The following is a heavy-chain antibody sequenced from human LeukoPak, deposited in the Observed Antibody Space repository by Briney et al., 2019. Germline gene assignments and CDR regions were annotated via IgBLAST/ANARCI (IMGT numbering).Heavy chain of an antibody. CDR3: AKDLYGSSWSFDY. J-gene: IGHJ4*02. Sequence: GGSLRLSCAASGFTFDDYAMHWVRQAPGKGLEWVSGISWNSGRIGYADSVKGRFTISRDNAKNSLYLQMNSLRAEDTALYYCAKDLYGSSWSFDYWGQGTLVTVSS. D-gene: IGHD6-13*01. V-gene: IGHV3-9*01. CDR1: GFTFDDYA. CDR2: ISWNSGRI.